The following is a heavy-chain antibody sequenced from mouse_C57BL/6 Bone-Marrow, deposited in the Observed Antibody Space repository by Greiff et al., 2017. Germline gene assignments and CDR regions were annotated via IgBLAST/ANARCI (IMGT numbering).Heavy chain of an antibody. Sequence: SGTVLARPGASVKMSCKTSGYTFTSYWMHWVKQRPGQGLEWIGAIYPGNSDTSYNQKFKGKAKLTAVTSASTAYMELSSLTNEDSAVFYCTRWVYYYGSSLYAMDYWGQGTSVTVSS. D-gene: IGHD1-1*01. CDR1: GYTFTSYW. CDR2: IYPGNSDT. J-gene: IGHJ4*01. CDR3: TRWVYYYGSSLYAMDY. V-gene: IGHV1-5*01.